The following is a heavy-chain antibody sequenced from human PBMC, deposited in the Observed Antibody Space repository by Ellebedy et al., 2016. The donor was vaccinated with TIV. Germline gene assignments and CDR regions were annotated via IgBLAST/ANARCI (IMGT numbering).Heavy chain of an antibody. D-gene: IGHD5-24*01. CDR2: ISYDGSYT. CDR1: GFTFSNFA. J-gene: IGHJ4*02. V-gene: IGHV3-30-3*01. CDR3: ARDVGRVGDDS. Sequence: GGSLRLSXAASGFTFSNFAIHWVRQAPGKGLEWVALISYDGSYTYYAESVKGRFSISRDNSKNTVYLQMNSLRDEDTAVYFCARDVGRVGDDSWGQGTLVTVSS.